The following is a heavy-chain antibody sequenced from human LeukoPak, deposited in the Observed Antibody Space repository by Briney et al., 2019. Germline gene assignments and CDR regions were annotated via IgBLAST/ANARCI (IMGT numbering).Heavy chain of an antibody. CDR1: GFTLSKCA. V-gene: IGHV3-23*01. CDR2: IDGSGGRP. Sequence: GGSLRLSCAASGFTLSKCAMNWVRQAPGKGLEWVSGIDGSGGRPPSADSVKGRFTISRDISKNTLHLQMDSLRAEDTAAYYCARGKDHDFWNPFDHWGQGTLVTVSS. J-gene: IGHJ4*02. D-gene: IGHD3-3*01. CDR3: ARGKDHDFWNPFDH.